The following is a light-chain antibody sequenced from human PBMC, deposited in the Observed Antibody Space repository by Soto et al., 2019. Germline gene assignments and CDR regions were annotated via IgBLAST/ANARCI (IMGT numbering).Light chain of an antibody. CDR3: QRFNRWPLS. Sequence: EIVLTQSPAALSVSPGERATLSCWASQSVGSTLNWYQQKPGQAPRLLIYDTSIRATGIPARFSGSGSGTEFTLTIASLPSEDFGVYYCQRFNRWPLSFGGGTKVEI. J-gene: IGKJ4*01. V-gene: IGKV3-15*01. CDR2: DTS. CDR1: QSVGST.